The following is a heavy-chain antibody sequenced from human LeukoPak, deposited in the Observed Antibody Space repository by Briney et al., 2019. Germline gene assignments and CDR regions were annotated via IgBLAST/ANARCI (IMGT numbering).Heavy chain of an antibody. CDR2: IHPSSGST. V-gene: IGHV1-46*01. Sequence: ASVTVSCKASGYTFTMYYMHWVRQAPGQGLEWMGIIHPSSGSTSYAQKFEGRVTLTRDTSTSTLYMELISLRSEDTAVYYCARDSDTSSLADPWGQGTLVTVSS. CDR1: GYTFTMYY. CDR3: ARDSDTSSLADP. D-gene: IGHD2-2*01. J-gene: IGHJ5*02.